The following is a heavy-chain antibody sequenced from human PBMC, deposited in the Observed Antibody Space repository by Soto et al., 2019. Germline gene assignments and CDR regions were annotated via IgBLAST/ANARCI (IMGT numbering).Heavy chain of an antibody. CDR2: IYYSGST. CDR1: GGSISSYY. Sequence: SETLSLTCTVSGGSISSYYWSWIRQPPGKGLEWIGYIYYSGSTNYNPSLKSRVTISVDTSKNQFSLKLSSVTAADTAVYYCARGGSGGSSDWFDTWGQGTLVTVSS. CDR3: ARGGSGGSSDWFDT. J-gene: IGHJ5*02. D-gene: IGHD2-15*01. V-gene: IGHV4-59*01.